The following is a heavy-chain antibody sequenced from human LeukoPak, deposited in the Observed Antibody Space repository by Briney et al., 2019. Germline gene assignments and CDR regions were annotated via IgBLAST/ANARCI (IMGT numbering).Heavy chain of an antibody. J-gene: IGHJ4*02. CDR1: GYTFTNYG. Sequence: ASVTVSYKGSGYTFTNYGISWVRQAPGKGGEGMGWISAYNGKKNYEQKPQGRGTITTDTSTSTAYMELRSLRSDDTAVYYCARRGLTPVDYWGQGTLVTVSS. D-gene: IGHD4-23*01. CDR2: ISAYNGKK. CDR3: ARRGLTPVDY. V-gene: IGHV1-18*01.